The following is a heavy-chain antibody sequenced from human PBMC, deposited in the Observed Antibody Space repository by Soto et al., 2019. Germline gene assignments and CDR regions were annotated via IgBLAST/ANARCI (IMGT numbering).Heavy chain of an antibody. CDR1: GGSFSGYY. Sequence: SETLSLTCAVYGGSFSGYYWSWIRQPPGKGLEWIGEINHSGSTNYNPSLKSRVTISVDTSKNQFSLKLSSVTAADTAAYYCARGRRSSSWGANWFDPWGQGTLVTVSS. J-gene: IGHJ5*02. CDR3: ARGRRSSSWGANWFDP. CDR2: INHSGST. D-gene: IGHD6-13*01. V-gene: IGHV4-34*01.